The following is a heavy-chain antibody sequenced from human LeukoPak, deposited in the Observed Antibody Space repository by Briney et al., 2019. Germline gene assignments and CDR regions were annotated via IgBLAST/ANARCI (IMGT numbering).Heavy chain of an antibody. CDR1: GYTFTMYY. CDR2: NSAYNGNT. D-gene: IGHD2-2*03. CDR3: ARILDRYGYYGY. Sequence: ASVKVSCKASGYTFTMYYIHWVRQAPGQGLEWMGWNSAYNGNTNYAQKLQDRVTMTTDTSTSTGYMELKSLRSDDTAVYYCARILDRYGYYGYWGQGTLVTVSS. J-gene: IGHJ4*02. V-gene: IGHV1-18*04.